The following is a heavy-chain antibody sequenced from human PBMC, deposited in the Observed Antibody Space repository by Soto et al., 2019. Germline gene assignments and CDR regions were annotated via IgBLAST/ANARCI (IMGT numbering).Heavy chain of an antibody. Sequence: EVQLLESGGGLVQPGGSLRLSCAASGFTFSSYAMSWVRQAPGKGLEWVSAISGSGGSTYYADSVKGRFTISRDNTKNTLYLQMNSLRAEDTAVYYCASPSDILTGYTISNFDYWGQGTLVTVSS. CDR3: ASPSDILTGYTISNFDY. CDR2: ISGSGGST. D-gene: IGHD3-9*01. CDR1: GFTFSSYA. V-gene: IGHV3-23*01. J-gene: IGHJ4*02.